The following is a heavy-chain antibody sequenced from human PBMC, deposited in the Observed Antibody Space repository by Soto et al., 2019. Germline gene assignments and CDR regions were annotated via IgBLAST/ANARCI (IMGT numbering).Heavy chain of an antibody. CDR1: GHTFHNYA. CDR3: AKVSRGNGVVPDALN. J-gene: IGHJ4*02. CDR2: ISGSGGST. Sequence: EVQLLESGGGLVQPGGSLRLSCVASGHTFHNYAMSWVRQAPGKGLEWVSGISGSGGSTYYADSVRGRFTMSRDDSKNTLYLQMNSLRAEDTDVYYCAKVSRGNGVVPDALNWGQGTLVTVSS. V-gene: IGHV3-23*01. D-gene: IGHD2-2*01.